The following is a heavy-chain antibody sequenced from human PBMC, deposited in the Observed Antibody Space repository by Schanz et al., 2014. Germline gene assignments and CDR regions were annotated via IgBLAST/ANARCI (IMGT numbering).Heavy chain of an antibody. CDR2: ISGTTTYT. Sequence: QVQLVESGGGVVQPGRSLRLSCAASGFTFSDHYMDWVRQAPGKGLEWVSYISGTTTYTNYADSVKGRFTISRDNSRNTLYLQMNSLRAEDTAVYYCAKARRKSNCSGGRCFHYSYYGMDVWGQGTTVTVSS. V-gene: IGHV3-11*05. CDR1: GFTFSDHY. CDR3: AKARRKSNCSGGRCFHYSYYGMDV. D-gene: IGHD2-15*01. J-gene: IGHJ6*02.